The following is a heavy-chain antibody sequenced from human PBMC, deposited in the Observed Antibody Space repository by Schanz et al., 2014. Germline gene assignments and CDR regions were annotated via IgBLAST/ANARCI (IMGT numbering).Heavy chain of an antibody. CDR3: ARGTDWNLHY. CDR2: ISSSSSYI. Sequence: VQMVESGGGVVQPGRSLRLSCAASGFAFSVYGMHWVRQAPGKGLEWVSSISSSSSYIYYADSVKGRFTISRDNAKNSLYLQMNSLRAGDTAVYYCARGTDWNLHYWGQGALVTVSS. D-gene: IGHD1-1*01. J-gene: IGHJ4*02. V-gene: IGHV3-21*01. CDR1: GFAFSVYG.